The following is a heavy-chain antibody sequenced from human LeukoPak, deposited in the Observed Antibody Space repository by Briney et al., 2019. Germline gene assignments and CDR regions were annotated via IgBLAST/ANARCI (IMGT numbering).Heavy chain of an antibody. CDR2: ISYDGSNK. Sequence: PGGSLRLSCAASGFTFSSYAMHWVRQAPGKGLEWVAVISYDGSNKYYADSVKGRFTISRDNSKNTLYLQMDSLRTEDTAVYYCAKRIDRFALDYWGQGTLLIVSS. CDR1: GFTFSSYA. J-gene: IGHJ4*02. V-gene: IGHV3-30-3*02. CDR3: AKRIDRFALDY. D-gene: IGHD3-9*01.